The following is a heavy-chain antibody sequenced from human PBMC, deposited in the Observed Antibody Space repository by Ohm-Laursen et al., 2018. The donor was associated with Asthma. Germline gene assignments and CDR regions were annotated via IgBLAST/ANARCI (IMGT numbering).Heavy chain of an antibody. J-gene: IGHJ6*02. CDR3: AKVGLTYYNAMDV. V-gene: IGHV3-23*01. CDR2: ISSTGGST. Sequence: SLRLSCAASGSTFSSYAMNWVRQPPGKGLEWVSEISSTGGSTDYADSVKGRFTTSRDNSKSTMYLQMNSLRAEDTAVYYCAKVGLTYYNAMDVWGQGTTVTVSS. CDR1: GSTFSSYA. D-gene: IGHD4/OR15-4a*01.